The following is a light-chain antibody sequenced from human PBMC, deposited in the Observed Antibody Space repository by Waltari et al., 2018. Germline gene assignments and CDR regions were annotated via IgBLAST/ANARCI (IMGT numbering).Light chain of an antibody. CDR3: XXRXXWPPIT. CDR1: QSVSSY. J-gene: IGKJ5*01. V-gene: IGKV3-11*01. Sequence: EIVLTQSPATLSLSPGERATLSCRASQSVSSYLAWYQQKPGQAPRLLIYDASNRATGIPARFSGSGSGTDFTLTISSLEPEDFAVYYCXXRXXWPPITFGQGTRLEIK. CDR2: DAS.